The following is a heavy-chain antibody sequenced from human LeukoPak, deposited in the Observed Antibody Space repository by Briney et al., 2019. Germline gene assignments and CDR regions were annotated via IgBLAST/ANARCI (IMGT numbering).Heavy chain of an antibody. V-gene: IGHV1-2*02. D-gene: IGHD7-27*01. J-gene: IGHJ3*02. Sequence: ASVKVSCKASGYTLTAYYMHWVRQAPGQGLEWMGWINPTSGDTKSVEKFQGGVIMTRDTSISTAYMELGRVTSDDTAVYYCARGDGDGPARRAFDIWGQGTMVTVSS. CDR2: INPTSGDT. CDR1: GYTLTAYY. CDR3: ARGDGDGPARRAFDI.